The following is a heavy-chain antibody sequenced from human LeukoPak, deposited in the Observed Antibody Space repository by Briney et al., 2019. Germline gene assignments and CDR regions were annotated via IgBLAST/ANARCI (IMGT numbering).Heavy chain of an antibody. D-gene: IGHD3-10*01. CDR1: GESMIGHY. CDR3: ARATASGSGRAYDH. CDR2: IHHSGGT. V-gene: IGHV4-34*01. Sequence: SETLSLTCAVYGESMIGHYWTWIRQPPGKRLEWIGEIHHSGGTNSNPSLQNRLTMSIDMSKNQFSLKLKSVTAADTAVYYCARATASGSGRAYDHWAQGNLVPVSS. J-gene: IGHJ4*02.